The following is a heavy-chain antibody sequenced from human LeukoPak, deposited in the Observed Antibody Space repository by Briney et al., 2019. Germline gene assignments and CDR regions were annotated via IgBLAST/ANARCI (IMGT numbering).Heavy chain of an antibody. CDR3: AGRVGATWVDY. Sequence: GGSLRLSCAASGFTFSDNSMNWVRQAPGKGLEWLSYIGSSSSTMYYADSVKGRFTISRDNAKNSLYLQMNSLRAEDTAVYYCAGRVGATWVDYWGQGTLVTVSS. V-gene: IGHV3-48*04. CDR1: GFTFSDNS. CDR2: IGSSSSTM. D-gene: IGHD1-26*01. J-gene: IGHJ4*02.